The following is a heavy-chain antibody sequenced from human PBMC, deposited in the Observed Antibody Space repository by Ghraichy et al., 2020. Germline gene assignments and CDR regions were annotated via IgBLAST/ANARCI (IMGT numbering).Heavy chain of an antibody. V-gene: IGHV4-59*08. D-gene: IGHD6-19*01. CDR3: ARRGYSSGWYFDY. CDR2: IYYSGST. Sequence: GSLRLSCTVSGGSISSYYWSWIRQPPGKGLEWIGYIYYSGSTNYNPSLKSRVTISVDTSKNQFSLKLSSVTAADTAVYYCARRGYSSGWYFDYWGQGTLVTVSS. CDR1: GGSISSYY. J-gene: IGHJ4*02.